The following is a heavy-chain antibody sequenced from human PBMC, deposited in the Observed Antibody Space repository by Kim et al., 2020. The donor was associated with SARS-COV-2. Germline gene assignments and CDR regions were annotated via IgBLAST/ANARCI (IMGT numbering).Heavy chain of an antibody. Sequence: GGSLRLSCAGSGFTFSNYAMNWVRQVPGKGLEWVSSISDSGGRTYYADSVKGRLTISRDNSKNTLYLQMDSLRAEETAVYHSVKRTGAGGEPFDYWGQGT. V-gene: IGHV3-23*01. CDR3: VKRTGAGGEPFDY. CDR1: GFTFSNYA. D-gene: IGHD1-26*01. CDR2: ISDSGGRT. J-gene: IGHJ4*02.